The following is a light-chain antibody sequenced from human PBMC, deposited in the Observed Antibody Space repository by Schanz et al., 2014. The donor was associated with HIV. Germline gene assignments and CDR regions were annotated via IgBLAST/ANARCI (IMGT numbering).Light chain of an antibody. CDR3: SSYAGSNNVV. J-gene: IGLJ2*01. CDR2: EGS. V-gene: IGLV2-8*01. CDR1: SSDVGDFNF. Sequence: QSALTQPTSVSGSPGQSITISCTVASSDVGDFNFLSWYQQHPGKAPKLMIYEGSKRPLGVSNRLSGSKSANTASLTVSGLQAEDEGHYYCSSYAGSNNVVFGGGTKLTVL.